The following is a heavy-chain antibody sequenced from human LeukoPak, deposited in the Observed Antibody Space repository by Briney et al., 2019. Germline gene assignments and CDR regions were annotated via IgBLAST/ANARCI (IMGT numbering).Heavy chain of an antibody. CDR3: AKFRARGAFGI. CDR1: GFTFSTSD. CDR2: ISGSGGTT. V-gene: IGHV3-23*01. Sequence: PGGSLRLSCVDSGFTFSTSDMGWGRQAPGKGLEWVSSISGSGGTTFYADSVKGRFTISRDNSKNTLYLQMNSLSPADTAVYYGAKFRARGAFGIWGQGTMVTVSS. J-gene: IGHJ3*02.